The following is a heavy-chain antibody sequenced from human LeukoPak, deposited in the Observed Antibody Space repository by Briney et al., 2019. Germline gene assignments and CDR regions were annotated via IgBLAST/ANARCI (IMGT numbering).Heavy chain of an antibody. CDR2: IITYNGHT. CDR1: GYTFTSYG. V-gene: IGHV1-18*01. D-gene: IGHD4-17*01. CDR3: AKTTVTSEDYFYYYMDV. Sequence: ASVKVSCKASGYTFTSYGISWVRQDPGQGLEWMGWIITYNGHTYYAQKFQGRLTMTTDTSTSTAYMELRSLTSDDTAVYYCAKTTVTSEDYFYYYMDVWGKGTTVTVSS. J-gene: IGHJ6*03.